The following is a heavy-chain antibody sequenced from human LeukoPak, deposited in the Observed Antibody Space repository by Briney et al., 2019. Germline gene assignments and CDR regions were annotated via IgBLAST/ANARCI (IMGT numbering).Heavy chain of an antibody. CDR1: GYTFTGYY. V-gene: IGHV1-2*02. CDR3: ARAMGVGATMVAFDI. Sequence: VASVKVSCTASGYTFTGYYMHWVRQAPGQGLEWMGWINPNSGGTNYAQKFQGRVTMTRDTSISTAYMELSRLRSDDTAVYYCARAMGVGATMVAFDIWGQGTMVTVSS. J-gene: IGHJ3*02. D-gene: IGHD1-26*01. CDR2: INPNSGGT.